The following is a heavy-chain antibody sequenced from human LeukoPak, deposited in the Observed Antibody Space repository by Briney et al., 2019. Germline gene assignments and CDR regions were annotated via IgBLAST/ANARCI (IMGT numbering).Heavy chain of an antibody. CDR3: ASHTTLGRPTSYYYYYYMDV. Sequence: GGSLRLSCAASGFTFSSYWMSWVRQAPGKGLEWVANIKQDGSEKYYVDSVKGRFTISRDNAKNSLYLQMNSLRAEDTAVYYCASHTTLGRPTSYYYYYYMDVWGKGTTVTVSS. V-gene: IGHV3-7*02. J-gene: IGHJ6*03. CDR1: GFTFSSYW. D-gene: IGHD1-1*01. CDR2: IKQDGSEK.